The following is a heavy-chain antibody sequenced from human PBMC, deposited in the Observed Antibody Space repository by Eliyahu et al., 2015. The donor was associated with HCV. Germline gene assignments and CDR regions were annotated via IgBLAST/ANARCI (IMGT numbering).Heavy chain of an antibody. D-gene: IGHD1-26*01. CDR3: AREWDLKY. V-gene: IGHV3-66*01. Sequence: EVHLVESGGGLVQPGGSLXLXCAASGFTVSXNYMSWVRQAPGKGLEWLSIIYPDYSTYYADSVKGRFTISRDNSKNTLYLQMNSLRAEDTAVYYCAREWDLKYWGRGTLVTVSS. CDR2: IYPDYST. CDR1: GFTVSXNY. J-gene: IGHJ4*02.